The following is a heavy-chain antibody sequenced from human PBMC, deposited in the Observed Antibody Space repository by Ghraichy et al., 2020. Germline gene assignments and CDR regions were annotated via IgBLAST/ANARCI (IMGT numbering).Heavy chain of an antibody. J-gene: IGHJ4*02. D-gene: IGHD3-10*01. Sequence: GESLNISCKGQADIFANSWIGWVRQMPGKGLEWMGVIYPADSDTRYSPSFQGQVTISADKCITTAYLQWSSLKASDPAMHYCTRGPPTSPGVFDYWGQGTLVIVSS. V-gene: IGHV5-51*01. CDR2: IYPADSDT. CDR3: TRGPPTSPGVFDY. CDR1: ADIFANSW.